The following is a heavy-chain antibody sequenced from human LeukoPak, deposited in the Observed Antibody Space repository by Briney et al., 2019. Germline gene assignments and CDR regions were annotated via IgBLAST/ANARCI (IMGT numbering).Heavy chain of an antibody. CDR3: ARAGKYYYDSSGYSPFDY. V-gene: IGHV4-30-4*01. CDR1: GGSISSGDYY. CDR2: IYYSGST. D-gene: IGHD3-22*01. Sequence: SETLSLTCTVSGGSISSGDYYWSWIRQPPGQGLEWIGYIYYSGSTYYNPSLKSRVTISVDTSKNQFSLKLSSVTAADTAVYYCARAGKYYYDSSGYSPFDYWGQGTLVTVSS. J-gene: IGHJ4*02.